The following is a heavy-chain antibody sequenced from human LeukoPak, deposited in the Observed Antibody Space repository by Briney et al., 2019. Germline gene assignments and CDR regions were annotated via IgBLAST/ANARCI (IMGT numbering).Heavy chain of an antibody. CDR3: ARVSYSSGWYSPNNWFDP. D-gene: IGHD6-19*01. Sequence: SETLSLTSTVSGGSISSSSYYWGWIRQPPGKGLEWIGSIYYSGSTYYNPSLKSRVTISVDTSKNQFSLKLSSVTAADTAVYYCARVSYSSGWYSPNNWFDPWGQGTLVTVSS. CDR1: GGSISSSSYY. CDR2: IYYSGST. V-gene: IGHV4-39*07. J-gene: IGHJ5*02.